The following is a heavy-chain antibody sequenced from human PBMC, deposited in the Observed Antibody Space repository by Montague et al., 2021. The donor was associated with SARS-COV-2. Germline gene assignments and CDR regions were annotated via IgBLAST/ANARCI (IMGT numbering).Heavy chain of an antibody. CDR1: GFTFSSYS. CDR3: ARDLGGGWYPNFDY. CDR2: ISSSSSYI. D-gene: IGHD6-19*01. Sequence: SLRLSCAASGFTFSSYSMNWVRQAPGKGLEWVSSISSSSSYIYYADSVKGRFTISRDNAKNSLYLQMNSLRAEDTAVYYCARDLGGGWYPNFDYWGRGTLVTVSS. J-gene: IGHJ4*02. V-gene: IGHV3-21*01.